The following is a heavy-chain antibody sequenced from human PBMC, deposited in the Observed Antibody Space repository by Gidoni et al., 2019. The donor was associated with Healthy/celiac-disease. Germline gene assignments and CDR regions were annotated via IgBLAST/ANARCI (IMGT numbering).Heavy chain of an antibody. CDR1: GSRFTSYW. D-gene: IGHD1-1*01. CDR3: ARHRGYRGASDAFDI. CDR2: IYPGDSDT. V-gene: IGHV5-51*01. Sequence: EVQLVQSGAEVKKPGESLKISCKGSGSRFTSYWIGWVRQMPGKGLEWMGIIYPGDSDTRYSPSFQGQVTISADKSISTAYLQWSSLKASDTAMYYCARHRGYRGASDAFDIWGQGTMVTVSS. J-gene: IGHJ3*02.